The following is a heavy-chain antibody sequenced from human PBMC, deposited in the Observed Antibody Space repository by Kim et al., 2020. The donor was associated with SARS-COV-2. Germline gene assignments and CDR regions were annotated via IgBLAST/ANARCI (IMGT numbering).Heavy chain of an antibody. J-gene: IGHJ3*02. CDR1: GFTFSSYS. D-gene: IGHD2-21*02. CDR2: ISRSSNSI. CDR3: ARYCGDNCGGSAFGM. Sequence: GGSLRLSCAASGFTFSSYSMNWVRQAPGKGLEWVSYISRSSNSIFYADSVKGRFTISRDKAKNSLYLQMNSLRAEDTALYYCARYCGDNCGGSAFGMWG. V-gene: IGHV3-48*01.